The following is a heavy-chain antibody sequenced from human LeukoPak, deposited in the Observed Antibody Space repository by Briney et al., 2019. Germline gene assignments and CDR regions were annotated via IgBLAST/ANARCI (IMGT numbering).Heavy chain of an antibody. J-gene: IGHJ5*02. CDR2: IIPIFGTA. CDR1: GGTFSSYA. D-gene: IGHD6-19*01. V-gene: IGHV1-69*06. Sequence: SVKVSCKASGGTFSSYAISWVRQAPGQGLEWMGGIIPIFGTANYAQKFQGRVTITADKSTSTAYMELSSLRSEDTAVYYCASDSGSSGWAFDPWGQGTLVTVSS. CDR3: ASDSGSSGWAFDP.